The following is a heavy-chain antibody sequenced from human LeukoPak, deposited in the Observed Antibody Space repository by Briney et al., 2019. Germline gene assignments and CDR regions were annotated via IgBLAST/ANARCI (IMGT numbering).Heavy chain of an antibody. CDR3: AQYCSSSSCYAVVGN. Sequence: PGGSLRLSCAASGFTVSSNYMTWVRQAPGKGLEWVAGVAGNGGSPNYADSVRGRFTISRDNSKSTLYLQMDSLIAEDTAVYYCAQYCSSSSCYAVVGNWGQGTLVTVSS. D-gene: IGHD2-2*01. CDR1: GFTVSSNY. V-gene: IGHV3-23*01. CDR2: VAGNGGSP. J-gene: IGHJ4*02.